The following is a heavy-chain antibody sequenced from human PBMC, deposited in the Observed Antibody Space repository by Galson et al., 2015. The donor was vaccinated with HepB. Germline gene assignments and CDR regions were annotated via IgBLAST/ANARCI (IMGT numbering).Heavy chain of an antibody. Sequence: SLRLSCAASGFTFSSYAMSWVRQAPGKGLEWVSAISGSGGSTYYADSVKGRFTISRDNSKNTLYLQMNSLRAEDTAVYYCAKDNGTIFGVVREEIGAFDIWGQGTMVTVSS. D-gene: IGHD3-3*01. CDR2: ISGSGGST. V-gene: IGHV3-23*01. CDR3: AKDNGTIFGVVREEIGAFDI. CDR1: GFTFSSYA. J-gene: IGHJ3*02.